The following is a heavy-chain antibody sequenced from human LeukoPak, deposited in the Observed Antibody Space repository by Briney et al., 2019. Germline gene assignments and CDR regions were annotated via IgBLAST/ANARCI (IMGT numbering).Heavy chain of an antibody. CDR3: ARDLGDTAMFTFDY. CDR1: GFTFSSYA. V-gene: IGHV3-30*04. CDR2: ISYDGSNK. J-gene: IGHJ4*02. Sequence: GGSLRLSCAASGFTFSSYAMHWVRQAPGKGLEWVAVISYDGSNKYYADSVKGLFTISRDNSKNTLYLQMNSLRAEDTAVYYCARDLGDTAMFTFDYWGQGTLVTVSS. D-gene: IGHD5-18*01.